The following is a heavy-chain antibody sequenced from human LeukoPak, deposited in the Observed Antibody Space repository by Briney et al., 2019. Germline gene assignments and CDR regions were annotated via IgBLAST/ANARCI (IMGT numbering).Heavy chain of an antibody. D-gene: IGHD2-2*01. V-gene: IGHV3-74*01. Sequence: GGSLRLSCAASGFIFSTYWMHWVRQAPGKGLEWVSRMYSDGSSISYEDSVKGRFTISIDIARNKLYLQMNNLRPEDTAVYYCVPQEDCSRTTCQFDYWGQGTLVTVSS. CDR1: GFIFSTYW. CDR3: VPQEDCSRTTCQFDY. CDR2: MYSDGSSI. J-gene: IGHJ4*02.